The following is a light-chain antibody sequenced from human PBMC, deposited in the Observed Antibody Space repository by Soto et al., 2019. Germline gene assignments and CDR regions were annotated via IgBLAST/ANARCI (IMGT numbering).Light chain of an antibody. V-gene: IGKV1-39*01. J-gene: IGKJ1*01. CDR2: AAS. Sequence: DIQMTQSPYSLSASVGDRVTTTCRASQSISNYLNWYQQKPGKAPRLLIHAASSLQSGVPSWFSGSGSGTDFTLTISSLQPEDFAIYYCQQSYNAPRTFGPGTKVDIK. CDR1: QSISNY. CDR3: QQSYNAPRT.